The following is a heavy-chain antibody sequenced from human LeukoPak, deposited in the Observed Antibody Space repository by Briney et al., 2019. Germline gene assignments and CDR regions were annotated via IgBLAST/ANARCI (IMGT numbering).Heavy chain of an antibody. CDR1: GYTFTSFG. V-gene: IGHV1-18*01. D-gene: IGHD3-22*01. J-gene: IGHJ4*02. CDR3: ARSWVRYYYDSSGYLYYFDY. CDR2: ISAYNGNT. Sequence: ASVKVSCKASGYTFTSFGITWVRQAPGQGLEWIGWISAYNGNTNYAQKLQGRVTMTTDTSTSTAYMELRSLRSDDTAVYYCARSWVRYYYDSSGYLYYFDYWGQGTLVTVSS.